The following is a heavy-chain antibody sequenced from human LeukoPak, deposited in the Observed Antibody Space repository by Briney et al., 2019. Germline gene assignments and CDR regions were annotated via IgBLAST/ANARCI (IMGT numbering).Heavy chain of an antibody. J-gene: IGHJ4*02. V-gene: IGHV3-30-3*01. Sequence: GGSLRLSCAASGFTFSSYAMHWVRQAPGKGLEWVAVISYDGSNKYYADSVKGRFTISRDNSKNTLYLQMNSLRAEDTAVYYCARDFEYSSSWPNLFDYWGQGTLSPSPQ. D-gene: IGHD6-13*01. CDR2: ISYDGSNK. CDR1: GFTFSSYA. CDR3: ARDFEYSSSWPNLFDY.